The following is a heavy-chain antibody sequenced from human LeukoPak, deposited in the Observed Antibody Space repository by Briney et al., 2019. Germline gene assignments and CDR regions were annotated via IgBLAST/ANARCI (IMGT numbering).Heavy chain of an antibody. CDR1: GFTFSNYA. Sequence: GGSLRLSCAASGFTFSNYAMHWVRQAPGKGLEWVAVVFFDGTIQYYADSVKGRFTISRDNSKNTLYLQMNSLRAEDTAVYYCAKGGATRFSGFDYWGQGTLVTVSS. CDR2: VFFDGTIQ. V-gene: IGHV3-30*04. J-gene: IGHJ4*02. D-gene: IGHD1-26*01. CDR3: AKGGATRFSGFDY.